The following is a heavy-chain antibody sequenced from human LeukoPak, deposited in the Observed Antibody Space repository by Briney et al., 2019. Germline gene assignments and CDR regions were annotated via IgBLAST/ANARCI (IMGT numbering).Heavy chain of an antibody. CDR2: IYYSGST. V-gene: IGHV4-59*01. D-gene: IGHD6-13*01. J-gene: IGHJ4*02. CDR3: ARDLGSSGYSSSWYYFDY. CDR1: GGSISSYY. Sequence: PSETLSLTCTVSGGSISSYYWSWIRQPPGKGLGWIGYIYYSGSTNYNPSLKSRVTISVDTSKNQFSLKLSSVTAADTAVYYCARDLGSSGYSSSWYYFDYWGQGTLVTVSS.